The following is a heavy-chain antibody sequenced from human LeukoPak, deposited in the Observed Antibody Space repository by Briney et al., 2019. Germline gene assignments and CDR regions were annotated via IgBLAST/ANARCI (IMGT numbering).Heavy chain of an antibody. D-gene: IGHD4-11*01. J-gene: IGHJ4*02. CDR2: INHSGST. Sequence: SETLPLTCAVYGGSFSGYYWSWIRQPPGKGLEWIGEINHSGSTNYNPSLKSRVTISVDTSKNQFSLKLSSVTAADTAVYYCARGRYSNYANDYWGQGTLVTVSS. V-gene: IGHV4-34*01. CDR1: GGSFSGYY. CDR3: ARGRYSNYANDY.